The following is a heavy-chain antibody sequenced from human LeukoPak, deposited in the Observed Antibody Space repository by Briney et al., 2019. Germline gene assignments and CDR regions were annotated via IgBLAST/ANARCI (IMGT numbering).Heavy chain of an antibody. CDR2: IDGAGATT. CDR1: GFTFNSYL. J-gene: IGHJ2*01. V-gene: IGHV3-74*01. Sequence: GGSLRLSCAASGFTFNSYLMSWVRQAPGKGLVWVSRIDGAGATTSYEDSVKGRFTISRDNANNMVYLEMNSLRVEDTAVYYCTRDSGADRRDFDLWGRGTLVTVSS. D-gene: IGHD7-27*01. CDR3: TRDSGADRRDFDL.